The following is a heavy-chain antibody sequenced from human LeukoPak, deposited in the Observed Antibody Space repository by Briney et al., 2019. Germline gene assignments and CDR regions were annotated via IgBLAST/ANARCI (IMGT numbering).Heavy chain of an antibody. CDR2: IYYRRST. J-gene: IGHJ4*02. Sequence: PSETLSLTCTLSVGSINSTTYYWGWIRRPPGKGLEWIGNIYYRRSTYYNPSLKSRVTISVDTSKNQFSLRLTSVTAADTAVYYCSRLGVVPAGNIDSWGQGALVAVSS. CDR1: VGSINSTTYY. D-gene: IGHD3-3*01. V-gene: IGHV4-39*01. CDR3: SRLGVVPAGNIDS.